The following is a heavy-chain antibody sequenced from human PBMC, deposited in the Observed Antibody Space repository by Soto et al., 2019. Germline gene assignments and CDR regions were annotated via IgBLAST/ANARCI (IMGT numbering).Heavy chain of an antibody. Sequence: GASVKVSCKASGYTFTSYDMHWVRQAPGQGLEWMGIINPSGGSTSYAQKFQGRVTMTRDTSTSTVYMKLSSLRSEDTAVYYCARDREWLRLNNWFDPWGQGTLVTVSS. J-gene: IGHJ5*02. D-gene: IGHD5-12*01. V-gene: IGHV1-46*01. CDR3: ARDREWLRLNNWFDP. CDR2: INPSGGST. CDR1: GYTFTSYD.